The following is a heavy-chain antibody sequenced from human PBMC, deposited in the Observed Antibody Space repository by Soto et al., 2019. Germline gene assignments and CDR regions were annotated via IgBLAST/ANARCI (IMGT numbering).Heavy chain of an antibody. CDR1: GVSISSYF. CDR2: TYHRGST. J-gene: IGHJ4*02. D-gene: IGHD3-16*02. CDR3: ARIGGYHGPLDY. V-gene: IGHV4-59*01. Sequence: ETLSLTCSVSGVSISSYFWTWIRQPPGRGLEWIGYTYHRGSTNYSPSLKSRVAIALDTSENQFSLKVSSVTAADTAVYYCARIGGYHGPLDYWGQGTPVTVSS.